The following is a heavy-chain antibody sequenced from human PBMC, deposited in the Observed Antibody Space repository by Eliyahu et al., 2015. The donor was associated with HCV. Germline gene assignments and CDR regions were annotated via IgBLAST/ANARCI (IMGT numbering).Heavy chain of an antibody. CDR3: ARALYSSGYWGSTKYPLDV. D-gene: IGHD3-10*01. Sequence: GLEWIGEINHSGSTNYHPSLKSRVTISVDTSNNQFSLKMNSVTAADTAVYYCARALYSSGYWGSTKYPLDVWGQGTTVSVSS. CDR2: INHSGST. V-gene: IGHV4-34*01. J-gene: IGHJ6*02.